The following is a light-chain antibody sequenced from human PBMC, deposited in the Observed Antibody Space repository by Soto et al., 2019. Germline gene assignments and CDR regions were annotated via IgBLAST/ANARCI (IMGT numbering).Light chain of an antibody. CDR2: GVS. CDR3: SSYTSSSTVV. CDR1: SSDVGSYNR. V-gene: IGLV2-18*02. J-gene: IGLJ2*01. Sequence: QSALTQPPSVSRSPGQSVTISCTGTSSDVGSYNRVSWYQQPPGTVPKLMIYGVSNRPSGVPDRFSGSKSGNTASLTISGLQAEDEADYYCSSYTSSSTVVFGGGTKLTVL.